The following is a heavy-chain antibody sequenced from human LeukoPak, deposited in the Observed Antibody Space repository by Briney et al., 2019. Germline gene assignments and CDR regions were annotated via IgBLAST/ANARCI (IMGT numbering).Heavy chain of an antibody. CDR2: INPSGGST. D-gene: IGHD3-16*02. J-gene: IGHJ3*01. Sequence: GASVKVSCKASGYTFTSYYMHWVRQAPGQGLEWMGIINPSGGSTSYAQKFQGRVTITADKSTNTAHMELSRLKSGDTAVYYCTREGVYAPDPSSYHRDAFDVWGQGTVVIVSS. CDR3: TREGVYAPDPSSYHRDAFDV. V-gene: IGHV1-46*01. CDR1: GYTFTSYY.